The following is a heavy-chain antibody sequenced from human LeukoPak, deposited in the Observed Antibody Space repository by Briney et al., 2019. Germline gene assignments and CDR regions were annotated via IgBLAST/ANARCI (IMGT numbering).Heavy chain of an antibody. Sequence: SETLSLTCTVSGGSISGFYWSWFRQSAEKGLEWIGRVYTNGASNYNPFLKSRVTMSVDTSKDQVSLKLTSLTAADTAVYYCARVNWEGYFDLWGRGTLVTASS. CDR2: VYTNGAS. CDR3: ARVNWEGYFDL. J-gene: IGHJ2*01. D-gene: IGHD1-1*01. V-gene: IGHV4-4*07. CDR1: GGSISGFY.